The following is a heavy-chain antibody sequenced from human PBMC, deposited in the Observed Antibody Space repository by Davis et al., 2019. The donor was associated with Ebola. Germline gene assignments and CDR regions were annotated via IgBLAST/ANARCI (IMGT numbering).Heavy chain of an antibody. CDR3: ARDWRRYCSGGSCYPFDY. CDR2: ISSSSSYT. D-gene: IGHD2-15*01. V-gene: IGHV3-11*06. CDR1: GFTFSYYY. J-gene: IGHJ4*02. Sequence: GESLKISCAASGFTFSYYYMSWIRQAPGKGLEWVSYISSSSSYTNYADSVKGRFTISRDNAKNSLYLQMNSLRAEDTAVYYCARDWRRYCSGGSCYPFDYWGQGTLVTVSS.